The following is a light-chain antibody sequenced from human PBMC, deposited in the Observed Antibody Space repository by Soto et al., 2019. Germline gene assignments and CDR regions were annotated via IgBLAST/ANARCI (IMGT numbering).Light chain of an antibody. Sequence: EIVLTQSPGTLSLSPGERATLSCRASQSVRNSHLAWYQQKPGQPPRLLISRAASRAPGIPDRFSGSGSGTGFTLSISKLEPEDSALYYCQQYGNSPLTFGGGTKVDIK. V-gene: IGKV3-20*01. CDR2: RAA. CDR1: QSVRNSH. J-gene: IGKJ4*01. CDR3: QQYGNSPLT.